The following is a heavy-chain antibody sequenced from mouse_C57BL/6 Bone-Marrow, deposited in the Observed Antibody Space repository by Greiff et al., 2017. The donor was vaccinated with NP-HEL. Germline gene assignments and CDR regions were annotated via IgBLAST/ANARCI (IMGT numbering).Heavy chain of an antibody. J-gene: IGHJ1*03. CDR1: GYTFTSYW. CDR2: IDPSDSET. CDR3: ARWRRSNYVGDFDV. D-gene: IGHD2-5*01. V-gene: IGHV1-52*01. Sequence: QVQLQQPGAELVRPGSSVKLSCKASGYTFTSYWMHWVKQRPIQGLEWIGNIDPSDSETHYNQKFKDKATLTVDKSSSTAYMQLSSLTSEDSAVYYCARWRRSNYVGDFDVWGTGTTVTVSS.